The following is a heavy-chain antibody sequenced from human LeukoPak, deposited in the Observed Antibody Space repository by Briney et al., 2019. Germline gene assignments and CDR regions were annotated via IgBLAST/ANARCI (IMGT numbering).Heavy chain of an antibody. CDR1: GGSFSGYY. V-gene: IGHV4-34*01. CDR2: INHSGST. Sequence: PSETLSLTCAVYGGSFSGYYWSWIRQPPGKGLEWIGEINHSGSTNYNPSLKSRVTISVDTSKNQFSLKVNSVTAADTAVYYCAKDISTGWSIKYFFDYWGQGALVTVSS. CDR3: AKDISTGWSIKYFFDY. D-gene: IGHD6-13*01. J-gene: IGHJ4*02.